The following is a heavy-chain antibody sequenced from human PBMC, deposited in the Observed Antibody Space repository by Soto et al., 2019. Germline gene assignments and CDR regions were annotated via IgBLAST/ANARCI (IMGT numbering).Heavy chain of an antibody. D-gene: IGHD3-10*01. J-gene: IGHJ4*02. CDR3: ARDLDGSGSYYDY. CDR2: IYYSGST. CDR1: GGSISGHY. Sequence: PSETLSLTCTVSGGSISGHYRSWIRQPPGKGLEWIGHIYYSGSTNYNPSLKSRVTISVDTPRNQFSLKLSSVTAADTAVYYCARDLDGSGSYYDYWGQGTLVTVSS. V-gene: IGHV4-59*11.